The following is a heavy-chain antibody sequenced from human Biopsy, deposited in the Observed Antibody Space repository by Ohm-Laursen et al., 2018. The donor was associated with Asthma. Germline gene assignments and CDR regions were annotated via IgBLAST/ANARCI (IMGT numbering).Heavy chain of an antibody. V-gene: IGHV4-31*03. CDR1: GGSINIGDYY. J-gene: IGHJ5*02. D-gene: IGHD4-17*01. CDR3: ARTTYGDDGFDP. CDR2: IYYSGST. Sequence: TLSLTCTVSGGSINIGDYYWSWIRQHPVTGLEWIGYIYYSGSTYYNPSLKSRVSISLDTSKNQFSLSLTSVTAADTAVYYCARTTYGDDGFDPWSQGTLVTVSS.